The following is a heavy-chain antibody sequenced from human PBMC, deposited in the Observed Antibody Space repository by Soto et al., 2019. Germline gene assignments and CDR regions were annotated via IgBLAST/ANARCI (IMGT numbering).Heavy chain of an antibody. D-gene: IGHD3-10*01. CDR1: GFPFDDFA. V-gene: IGHV3-9*01. CDR2: INWTGKTS. J-gene: IGHJ4*02. Sequence: VKLAESGGGLVEPGRSLRLSCVASGFPFDDFAMHWVRQAPGKGLEWVSGINWTGKTSGYADPVRGRFIVSRDNAKNPLDLQINCLRVEDTAIYFCARDISGWSTGEVPFPVDFWGQGTLVTVAS. CDR3: ARDISGWSTGEVPFPVDF.